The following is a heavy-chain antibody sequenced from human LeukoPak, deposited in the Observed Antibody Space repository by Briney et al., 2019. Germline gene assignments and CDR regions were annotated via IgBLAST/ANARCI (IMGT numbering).Heavy chain of an antibody. CDR3: AREGSSWYSNWFDP. Sequence: GGSLRLSCAASGFTFSSYGMHWVRQAPGKGLEWVAVIWYDGSNKYYADSVKGRFTISRDNSKNTLYLQMNSLRAEDTAVYYGAREGSSWYSNWFDPWGQGTLVTVSS. J-gene: IGHJ5*02. CDR1: GFTFSSYG. CDR2: IWYDGSNK. D-gene: IGHD6-13*01. V-gene: IGHV3-33*01.